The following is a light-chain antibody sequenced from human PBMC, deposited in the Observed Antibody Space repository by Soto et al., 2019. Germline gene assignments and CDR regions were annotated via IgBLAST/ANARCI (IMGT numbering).Light chain of an antibody. CDR2: SAS. J-gene: IGKJ3*01. Sequence: DFHSTNRSRSLTSSIVDRVTITCLTSQTIRSSLNWYQQKPGKAPKLLIYSASSLQSGVPSRFSGSGSGTDFTLTISGLQFEDFATYYCQQSYSIPFSFGPGSKVDIK. CDR1: QTIRSS. V-gene: IGKV1-39*01. CDR3: QQSYSIPFS.